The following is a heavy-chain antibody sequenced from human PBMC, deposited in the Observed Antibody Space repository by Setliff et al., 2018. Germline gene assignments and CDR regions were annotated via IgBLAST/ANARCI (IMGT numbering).Heavy chain of an antibody. D-gene: IGHD1-1*01. V-gene: IGHV4-61*02. CDR1: GDSISSGSYH. CDR3: ARTTGSTHNWLDP. Sequence: KASETLSLTCTVSGDSISSGSYHWSWIRKPAGKGLEWIGRIHPSGSTNYNPSLKSRVTISXDTSKNQFSLKVSSVTAADTAVYYCARTTGSTHNWLDPWGPGTLVTVSS. CDR2: IHPSGST. J-gene: IGHJ5*02.